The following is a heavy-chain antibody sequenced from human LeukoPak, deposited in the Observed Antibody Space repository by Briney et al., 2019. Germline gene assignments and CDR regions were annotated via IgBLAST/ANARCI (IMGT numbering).Heavy chain of an antibody. Sequence: GGSLRLSCAASGFTFSSYAMSWVRQAPGKGLEWVSAISGSGGSTYYADSVKGRFTISRDNAKNSLYLQMNSLRAEDTAVYYCAREAAAGGGNFDYWGQGTLVTVSS. CDR2: ISGSGGST. CDR3: AREAAAGGGNFDY. CDR1: GFTFSSYA. J-gene: IGHJ4*02. D-gene: IGHD6-13*01. V-gene: IGHV3-23*01.